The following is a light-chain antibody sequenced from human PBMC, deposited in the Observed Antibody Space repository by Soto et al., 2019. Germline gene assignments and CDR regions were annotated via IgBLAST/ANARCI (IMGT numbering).Light chain of an antibody. CDR1: SRDVGSYNL. CDR3: CSYAGSSTFGVV. CDR2: EGS. V-gene: IGLV2-23*03. J-gene: IGLJ2*01. Sequence: QSALTQPASVSGSPGQSITISCTGTSRDVGSYNLVSWYQQHPGKAPKLMIYEGSKRPSGVSNTFSGSKSGNTASLTISGLQAEDEADYYCCSYAGSSTFGVVFGGGTKLTVL.